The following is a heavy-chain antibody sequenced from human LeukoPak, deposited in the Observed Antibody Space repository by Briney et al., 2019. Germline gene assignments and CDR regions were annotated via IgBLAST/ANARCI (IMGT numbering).Heavy chain of an antibody. Sequence: ASVKVSCKASGCTFTSYGIGWVRQAPGQGLEWMGWISAYNGNTNYAQKLQGRVTMTTDTSTSTAYMELRSLRSDDTAVYYCARGGDIVVVPDDSGFDIWGQGTMVTVSS. CDR3: ARGGDIVVVPDDSGFDI. J-gene: IGHJ3*02. D-gene: IGHD2-2*01. CDR2: ISAYNGNT. CDR1: GCTFTSYG. V-gene: IGHV1-18*01.